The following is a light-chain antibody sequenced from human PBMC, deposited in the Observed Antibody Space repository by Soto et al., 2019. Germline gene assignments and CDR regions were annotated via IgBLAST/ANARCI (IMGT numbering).Light chain of an antibody. V-gene: IGKV1-9*01. CDR3: QQLHSYPIT. CDR1: QGITGY. CDR2: AAS. Sequence: IQLTQSPSSLSASVGDRVTITCRASQGITGYLAWYQQQPGTAPKLLIYAASTLQSGVPSRFSGSGSGTDFTLTISSLQPEDFATYYCQQLHSYPITFGGGTKVEIK. J-gene: IGKJ4*01.